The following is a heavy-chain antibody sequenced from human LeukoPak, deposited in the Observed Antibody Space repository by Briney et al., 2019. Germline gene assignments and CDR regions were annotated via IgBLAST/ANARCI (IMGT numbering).Heavy chain of an antibody. D-gene: IGHD6-19*01. CDR2: IYSGGST. J-gene: IGHJ4*02. CDR3: ALAVAGRGLLDY. CDR1: AFIFSGHW. Sequence: GGSLRLSCEGSAFIFSGHWMNWVRQAPGKGLEWVSVIYSGGSTYYADSVKGRFTISRDNSKNTLYLQMNSLRAEDTAVYYCALAVAGRGLLDYWGQGTLVTVSS. V-gene: IGHV3-53*01.